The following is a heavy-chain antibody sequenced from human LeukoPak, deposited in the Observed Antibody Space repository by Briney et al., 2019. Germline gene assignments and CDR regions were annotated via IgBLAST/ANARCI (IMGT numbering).Heavy chain of an antibody. J-gene: IGHJ3*02. CDR2: IYPGDSDT. Sequence: GASLKLSCKGSGYSFTSYWIGWVRQMPGKGLEWMGIIYPGDSDTRYSPSFQGQVTISADKSISTAYLQWSSLKASDTAMYYCARRPLHNYYDSSGYPLGIWGQGTMVTVSS. CDR1: GYSFTSYW. D-gene: IGHD3-22*01. V-gene: IGHV5-51*01. CDR3: ARRPLHNYYDSSGYPLGI.